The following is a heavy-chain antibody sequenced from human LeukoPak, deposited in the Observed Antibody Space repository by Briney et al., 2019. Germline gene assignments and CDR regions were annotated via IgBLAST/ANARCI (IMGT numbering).Heavy chain of an antibody. J-gene: IGHJ3*02. CDR3: ARGGSYSSSWSDAFDI. V-gene: IGHV4-61*08. Sequence: SETLSLTCTVSGGSISSGDYYWTWIRQPPGKGLEWIGYIFYSGSTSYNPSLKSRVTISVDTSKNQFSLKLSSVTAADTAVYYCARGGSYSSSWSDAFDIWGQGTMVTVSS. D-gene: IGHD6-13*01. CDR2: IFYSGST. CDR1: GGSISSGDYY.